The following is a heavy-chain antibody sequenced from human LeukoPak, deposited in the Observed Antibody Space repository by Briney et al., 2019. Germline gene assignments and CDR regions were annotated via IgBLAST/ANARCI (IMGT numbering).Heavy chain of an antibody. Sequence: SETLSLTCTVSGGSISSSSYYWGWIRQPPGKGLEWIGSIYYSGSTYYNPSLKSRVTISVDTSKNQFSLKLSSVTAADTAVYYCARGNYDILTGYYFSSRSSSSGRKSPRTNNWFDPWGQGTLVTVSS. CDR3: ARGNYDILTGYYFSSRSSSSGRKSPRTNNWFDP. V-gene: IGHV4-39*07. D-gene: IGHD3-9*01. CDR1: GGSISSSSYY. CDR2: IYYSGST. J-gene: IGHJ5*02.